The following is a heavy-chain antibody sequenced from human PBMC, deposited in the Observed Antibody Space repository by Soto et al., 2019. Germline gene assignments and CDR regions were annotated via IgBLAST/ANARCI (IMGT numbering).Heavy chain of an antibody. CDR2: ISAYNGNT. CDR1: GYTFTSYG. D-gene: IGHD3-3*01. CDR3: AREEAYYDFWSGYYTGLDY. J-gene: IGHJ4*02. Sequence: QVQLVQSGAEVKKPGASVKVSCKASGYTFTSYGISWVRQAPGPGLEWMGWISAYNGNTNYAQKLQGRVTMTTDTSTSTAYMELRSLRSDDTAVYYCAREEAYYDFWSGYYTGLDYWGQGTLVTVSS. V-gene: IGHV1-18*01.